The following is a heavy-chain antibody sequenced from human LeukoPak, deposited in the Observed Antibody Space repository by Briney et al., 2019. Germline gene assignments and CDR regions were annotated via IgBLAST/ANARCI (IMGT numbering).Heavy chain of an antibody. J-gene: IGHJ4*02. CDR1: GGSISSSSYY. Sequence: SETLFLTCTVSGGSISSSSYYWGWIRQPPGKGLEWIGSIYYSGSTYYNPSLKSRVTISVDTSKNQFSLKLSSVTAADTAVYYCARVRYSSGWYRSRHLDYWGQGTLVTVSS. V-gene: IGHV4-39*07. CDR2: IYYSGST. CDR3: ARVRYSSGWYRSRHLDY. D-gene: IGHD6-19*01.